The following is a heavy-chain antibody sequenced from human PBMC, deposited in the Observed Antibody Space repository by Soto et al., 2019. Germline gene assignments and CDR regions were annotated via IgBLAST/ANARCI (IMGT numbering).Heavy chain of an antibody. V-gene: IGHV1-3*01. CDR1: GYTFTAYA. D-gene: IGHD6-6*01. Sequence: QVQLVQSGAEVKEPGASVKVSCKASGYTFTAYALHWVRQAPGHRLEWMGWINAGNGDTKYSQKFHDRVTITRDTSANIAYMEMSSRRSEDTTVYYGARDVNSSIDCWGQGTLVTVFS. J-gene: IGHJ4*02. CDR3: ARDVNSSIDC. CDR2: INAGNGDT.